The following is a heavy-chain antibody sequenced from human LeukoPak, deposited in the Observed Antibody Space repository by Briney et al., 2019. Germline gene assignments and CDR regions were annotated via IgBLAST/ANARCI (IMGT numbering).Heavy chain of an antibody. CDR1: GGSISSGDYY. V-gene: IGHV4-30-4*01. D-gene: IGHD6-13*01. CDR3: ARGRLSSYYYYYGMDV. CDR2: IYYSGST. J-gene: IGHJ6*02. Sequence: SQTLSLTCTVSGGSISSGDYYWSWIRQPPGEGLEWIAYIYYSGSTYDNPSLKSRVTISVDTSKNQFSLKLNSVTAADTAVYYCARGRLSSYYYYYGMDVWGQGTTVTVSS.